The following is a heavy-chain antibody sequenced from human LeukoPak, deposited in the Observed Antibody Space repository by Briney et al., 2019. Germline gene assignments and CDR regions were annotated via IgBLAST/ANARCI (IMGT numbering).Heavy chain of an antibody. CDR2: INPNSGGT. D-gene: IGHD3-3*01. CDR1: GYTFTGYY. V-gene: IGHV1-2*02. J-gene: IGHJ4*02. CDR3: ARDLFYDFWSGYQDYYFDY. Sequence: ASVKVSCKASGYTFTGYYMHWVRQAPGQGLEWMGWINPNSGGTNYAQKFQGRVTMTRDTSISTAYMELSRLRSDDTAVYYCARDLFYDFWSGYQDYYFDYWGQGTLVTVSS.